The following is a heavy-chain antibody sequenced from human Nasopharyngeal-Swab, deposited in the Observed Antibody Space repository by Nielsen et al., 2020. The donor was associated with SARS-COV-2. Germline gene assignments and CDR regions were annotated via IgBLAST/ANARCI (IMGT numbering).Heavy chain of an antibody. Sequence: SETLSLTCAVSGGSISSSNWWSWVRQPPGKGLEWIGEIYHSGSTYYNPSLKSRVTISVDTSKNQFSLKLSSVTAADTAVYYCARAGVVVVAATHWFDPWGQGTLVTVSS. D-gene: IGHD2-15*01. V-gene: IGHV4-4*02. CDR2: IYHSGST. CDR3: ARAGVVVVAATHWFDP. J-gene: IGHJ5*02. CDR1: GGSISSSNW.